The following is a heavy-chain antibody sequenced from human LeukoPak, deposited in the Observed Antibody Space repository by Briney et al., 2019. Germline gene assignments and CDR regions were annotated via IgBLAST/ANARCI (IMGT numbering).Heavy chain of an antibody. J-gene: IGHJ4*02. CDR3: AKDGPIAGPGPYYFDY. D-gene: IGHD6-13*01. Sequence: GGSLRLSCAASGFTFSSYGMHWVRQAPGKGLEWVAFIRYDGSNKDYADSVKGRFTISRDSSKNTLYLQMNSLTAEDTADYYCAKDGPIAGPGPYYFDYWGQGALVTVSS. CDR2: IRYDGSNK. CDR1: GFTFSSYG. V-gene: IGHV3-30*02.